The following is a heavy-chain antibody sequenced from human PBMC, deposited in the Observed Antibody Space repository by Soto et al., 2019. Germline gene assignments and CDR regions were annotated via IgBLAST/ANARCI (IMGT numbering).Heavy chain of an antibody. CDR1: GYSFTSYW. CDR2: IDPSDSYT. D-gene: IGHD6-19*01. Sequence: GESLKISCKGSGYSFTSYWISWVRQMPGKGLEWMGRIDPSDSYTNYSPSFQGHVTISADKSISTAYLQWSSQKASDTAMYYCARHSSGWYFYYYGMDVWGQGTTVTVSS. J-gene: IGHJ6*02. V-gene: IGHV5-10-1*01. CDR3: ARHSSGWYFYYYGMDV.